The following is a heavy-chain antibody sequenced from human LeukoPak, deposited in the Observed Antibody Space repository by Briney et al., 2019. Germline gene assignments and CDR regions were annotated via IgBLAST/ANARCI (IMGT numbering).Heavy chain of an antibody. CDR1: GGTFSSYA. D-gene: IGHD5-12*01. J-gene: IGHJ3*02. CDR2: IIPIFGTA. V-gene: IGHV1-69*13. CDR3: ARDPEITTYEAFDI. Sequence: ASVKVSCKASGGTFSSYAISWVRQAPGQGLEWMGGIIPIFGTANYAQKFQGRVTITADESTSTAYMELSSLRSEDTAVCYCARDPEITTYEAFDIWGQGTVVTVSS.